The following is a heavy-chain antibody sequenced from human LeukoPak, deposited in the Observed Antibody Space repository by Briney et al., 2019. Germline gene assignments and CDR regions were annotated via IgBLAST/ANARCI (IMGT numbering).Heavy chain of an antibody. CDR3: ATTGTTGNANDY. CDR1: GFTFSSYA. V-gene: IGHV3-64*01. CDR2: ISSNGGST. J-gene: IGHJ4*02. Sequence: QPGGSLRLSCAASGFTFSSYAMRWVRQAPGKGLEYVSAISSNGGSTYYANSVKGRFTISRDNSKNTLYLQMGSLRAEDMAVYYCATTGTTGNANDYWGQGTLVTVSS. D-gene: IGHD1-7*01.